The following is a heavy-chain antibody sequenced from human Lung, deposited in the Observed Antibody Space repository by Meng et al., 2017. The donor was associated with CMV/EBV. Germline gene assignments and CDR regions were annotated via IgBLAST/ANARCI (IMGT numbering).Heavy chain of an antibody. V-gene: IGHV4-31*03. J-gene: IGHJ4*02. Sequence: SETLSLTCSVSGGSINSRDYYWSWVRQYPGRGLEWVGHIYYSGATYYTPSLRSRLIISLDTSKNQFSLRLSSVTAADTAVYFCARVLYYYGSASNFDHWGQGTLVXVSS. CDR3: ARVLYYYGSASNFDH. CDR2: IYYSGAT. D-gene: IGHD3-10*01. CDR1: GGSINSRDYY.